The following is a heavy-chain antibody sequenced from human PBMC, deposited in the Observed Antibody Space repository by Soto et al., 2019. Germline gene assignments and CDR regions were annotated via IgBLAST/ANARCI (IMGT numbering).Heavy chain of an antibody. Sequence: QLQLQESGPGLVKPSETLSLTCTVSGGSISSSSYYWGWIRQPPGKGLEWIGSIYYSGSTYYNPSLKSRDTISVDTSKNQFSLKLSSVTAADTAVYYCASPRDRQIVVVPAAPPGDYGMDVWGQGTTVTVSS. CDR2: IYYSGST. V-gene: IGHV4-39*01. CDR1: GGSISSSSYY. D-gene: IGHD2-2*01. J-gene: IGHJ6*02. CDR3: ASPRDRQIVVVPAAPPGDYGMDV.